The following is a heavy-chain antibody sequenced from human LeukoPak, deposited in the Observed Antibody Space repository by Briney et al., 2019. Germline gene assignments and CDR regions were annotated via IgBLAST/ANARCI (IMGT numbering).Heavy chain of an antibody. J-gene: IGHJ5*02. V-gene: IGHV4-34*01. CDR2: INHSGST. Sequence: PSETLSLTCAVYGGSFSGYYWSWIRQPPGKGLEWIGEINHSGSTNYNPSLKSRVTISVDTSKNQFSLKLSSVTAADTAVYYCARRVGVGPAARFGGWFDPWGQGTLVTVSS. CDR3: ARRVGVGPAARFGGWFDP. CDR1: GGSFSGYY. D-gene: IGHD2-2*01.